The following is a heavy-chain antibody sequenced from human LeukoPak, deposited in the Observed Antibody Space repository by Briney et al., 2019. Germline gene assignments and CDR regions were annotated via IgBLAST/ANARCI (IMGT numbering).Heavy chain of an antibody. D-gene: IGHD6-13*01. CDR1: GGSISSYY. CDR3: ARGVYIAAAQYGY. V-gene: IGHV4-59*01. CDR2: IYYSGTA. J-gene: IGHJ4*02. Sequence: PSETLSLTCTVSGGSISSYYWSWIRQPPGKGLEWIGYIYYSGTANYNPSLKSRLTISVDTSKNQFSLKLSSVTAADTAVYYCARGVYIAAAQYGYWGQGTLATVSS.